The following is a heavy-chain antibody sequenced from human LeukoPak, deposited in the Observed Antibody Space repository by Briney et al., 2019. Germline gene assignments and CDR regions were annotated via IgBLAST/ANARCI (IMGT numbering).Heavy chain of an antibody. V-gene: IGHV5-51*01. J-gene: IGHJ3*02. Sequence: GGSLQISCKGSGYSFTSYWIGGGRQLPGKGLEWMGIIYPGDSDTRYSPSFQGQVTISADKSISTAYLQWSSLKASDTAMYYCARPRRYCSSTSCYDAFDIWGQGTMVTVSS. D-gene: IGHD2-2*01. CDR2: IYPGDSDT. CDR1: GYSFTSYW. CDR3: ARPRRYCSSTSCYDAFDI.